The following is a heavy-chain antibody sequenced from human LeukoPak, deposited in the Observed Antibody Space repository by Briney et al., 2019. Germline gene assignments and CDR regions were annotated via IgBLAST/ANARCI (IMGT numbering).Heavy chain of an antibody. Sequence: PGGSLRLSCAASGFTFSSYGMSWVRQAPGKGLEWVSYISSSSSTIYYADSVKGRFTISRDNAKNSLYLQMNSLRAEDTAVYYCARESFLDDYGDLVFDYWGQGTLVTISS. D-gene: IGHD4-17*01. CDR2: ISSSSSTI. V-gene: IGHV3-48*01. J-gene: IGHJ4*02. CDR1: GFTFSSYG. CDR3: ARESFLDDYGDLVFDY.